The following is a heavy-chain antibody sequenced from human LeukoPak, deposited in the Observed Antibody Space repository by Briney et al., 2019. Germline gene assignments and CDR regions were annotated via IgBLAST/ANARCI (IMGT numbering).Heavy chain of an antibody. Sequence: PGGSLRLSCAASGFTFSSYAMSWVRQAPGKGLEWVSAISGSGGSTYYADSVKGRFTISRDNSKNTLYLQMNSLRAENTAVYYCAVPTLLYFQHWGQGTLVTVSS. CDR2: ISGSGGST. CDR1: GFTFSSYA. J-gene: IGHJ1*01. V-gene: IGHV3-23*01. CDR3: AVPTLLYFQH.